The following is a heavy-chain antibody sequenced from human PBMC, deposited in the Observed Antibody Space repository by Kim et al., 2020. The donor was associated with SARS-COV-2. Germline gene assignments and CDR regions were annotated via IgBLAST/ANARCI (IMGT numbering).Heavy chain of an antibody. CDR1: GYTFTSYG. Sequence: ASVKVSCKASGYTFTSYGISWVRQAPGQGLEWMGWISAYNGNTNYAQKLQGRVTMTTDTSTSTAYMELRSLRSDDTAVYYCARVRFFYGGPPNWFDPWGQGTLVTVSS. CDR2: ISAYNGNT. V-gene: IGHV1-18*01. D-gene: IGHD3-10*01. J-gene: IGHJ5*02. CDR3: ARVRFFYGGPPNWFDP.